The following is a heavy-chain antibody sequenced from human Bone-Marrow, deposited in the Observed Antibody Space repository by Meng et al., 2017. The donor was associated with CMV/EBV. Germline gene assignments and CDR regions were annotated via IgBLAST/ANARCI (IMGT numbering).Heavy chain of an antibody. Sequence: GGSLRLSCAASGFTFDDYAMHWVRQAPGKGLEWVSGISWNSGSIGYADSVKGRFTISRDNAKNTLYLQMNSLRAEDTAVYYCARGGGGSSTSCYANWFDPWGQGTLVTVSS. V-gene: IGHV3-9*01. J-gene: IGHJ5*02. CDR1: GFTFDDYA. CDR3: ARGGGGSSTSCYANWFDP. CDR2: ISWNSGSI. D-gene: IGHD2-2*01.